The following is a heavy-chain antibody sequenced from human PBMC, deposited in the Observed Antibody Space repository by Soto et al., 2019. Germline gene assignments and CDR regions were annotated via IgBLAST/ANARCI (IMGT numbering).Heavy chain of an antibody. CDR3: ARDMTYYYGSGSYSPDYYGMDV. D-gene: IGHD3-10*01. J-gene: IGHJ6*02. Sequence: GWSLRISCSASGFTFNIYGMHGVRQAPGKGLEWVAVIWYDGSNKYYADSVKGRFTISRDNSKNTLYLQMNSLRAEDTAVYYCARDMTYYYGSGSYSPDYYGMDVWGQGTTVTVSS. CDR1: GFTFNIYG. V-gene: IGHV3-33*01. CDR2: IWYDGSNK.